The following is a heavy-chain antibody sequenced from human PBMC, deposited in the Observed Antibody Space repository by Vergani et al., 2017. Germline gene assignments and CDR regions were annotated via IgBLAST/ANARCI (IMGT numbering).Heavy chain of an antibody. Sequence: EVHLLESGGGQVEAGGSLRLSCVASGFTFSNSAMSWVRQTSGKGLEWVSAISGHGDRTYYADSVKGRFTISRDNSKNMLYLQMNSLRAEDTAVYYCARLPYDTTPYLQGGYDCWRQGTLISVSS. CDR2: ISGHGDRT. CDR1: GFTFSNSA. CDR3: ARLPYDTTPYLQGGYDC. V-gene: IGHV3-23*01. J-gene: IGHJ4*02. D-gene: IGHD3-22*01.